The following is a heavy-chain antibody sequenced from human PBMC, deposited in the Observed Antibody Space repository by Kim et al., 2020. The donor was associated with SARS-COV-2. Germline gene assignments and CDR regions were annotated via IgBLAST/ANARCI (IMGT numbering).Heavy chain of an antibody. D-gene: IGHD3-9*01. CDR1: GFTVSSNY. Sequence: GSLRLSCAASGFTVSSNYMSWVRQAPGKGLEWVSVIYSGGSTYYADSVKGRFTISRDNSKNTLYLQMNSLRAEDTAVYYCATLRYFRAFDIWGQGTMVTVSS. CDR2: IYSGGST. CDR3: ATLRYFRAFDI. V-gene: IGHV3-53*01. J-gene: IGHJ3*02.